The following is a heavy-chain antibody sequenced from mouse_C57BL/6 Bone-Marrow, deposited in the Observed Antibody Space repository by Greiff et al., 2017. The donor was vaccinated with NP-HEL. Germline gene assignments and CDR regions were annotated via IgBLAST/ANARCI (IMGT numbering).Heavy chain of an antibody. D-gene: IGHD1-1*01. J-gene: IGHJ2*01. Sequence: VQLQQSGAELVMPGASVKLSCKASGYTFTSYWMHWVKQRPGQGLEWIGEIDPSDSYTNYNQKFKGKSTMTVDKSSSTAYMQLSSLTSEDSAVYYCARGGITTNFDYWGQGTTLTVSS. CDR1: GYTFTSYW. CDR2: IDPSDSYT. CDR3: ARGGITTNFDY. V-gene: IGHV1-69*01.